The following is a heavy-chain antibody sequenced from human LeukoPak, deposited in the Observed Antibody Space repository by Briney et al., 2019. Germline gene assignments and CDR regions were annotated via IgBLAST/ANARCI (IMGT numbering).Heavy chain of an antibody. CDR3: AREGRIVGATNYFDY. V-gene: IGHV6-1*01. CDR2: TYYRSKWYN. CDR1: GDSFSSNSAA. Sequence: SQTLSLTCAISGDSFSSNSAAWNWIRQSPSRGLEWLGRTYYRSKWYNDYAVSVKSRITINPDTSKNQFSLQLNSVTPEDTAVYYCAREGRIVGATNYFDYWGQGTLVTVSS. J-gene: IGHJ4*02. D-gene: IGHD1-26*01.